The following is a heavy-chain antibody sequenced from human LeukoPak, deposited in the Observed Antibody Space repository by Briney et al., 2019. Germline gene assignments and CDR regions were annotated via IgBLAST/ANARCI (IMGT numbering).Heavy chain of an antibody. CDR1: GGTFSSYA. V-gene: IGHV1-69*06. D-gene: IGHD3-16*02. J-gene: IGHJ4*02. CDR2: IIPIFGTA. CDR3: ARGPTYDYVWGSYRSSSYFDY. Sequence: SVKVSCKASGGTFSSYAISWVRQAPGQGLEWMGGIIPIFGTANYAQKFQGRVTITAGKSTSTAYMELSSLRSEDTAVYYCARGPTYDYVWGSYRSSSYFDYWGQGTLVTVSS.